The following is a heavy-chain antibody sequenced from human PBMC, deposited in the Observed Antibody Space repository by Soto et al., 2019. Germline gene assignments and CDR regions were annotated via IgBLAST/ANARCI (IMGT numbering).Heavy chain of an antibody. J-gene: IGHJ1*01. CDR3: PRGLGTAAADK. V-gene: IGHV4-39*01. CDR1: VDSTSRTTYY. Sequence: PSETLSLTCSVSVDSTSRTTYYWGWIRQPPGKGLEWIGSIYFGGRTYYNPYLRSRVKIFAETSRNQFYLKLSSVTAADTAVYSCPRGLGTAAADKWGQGTL. CDR2: IYFGGRT. D-gene: IGHD6-13*01.